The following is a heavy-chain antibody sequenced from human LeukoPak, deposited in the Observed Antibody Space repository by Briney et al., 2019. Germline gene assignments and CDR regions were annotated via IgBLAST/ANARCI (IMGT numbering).Heavy chain of an antibody. J-gene: IGHJ4*02. CDR1: GGSISSGSYY. D-gene: IGHD1-7*01. CDR2: IYTSGST. V-gene: IGHV4-61*02. CDR3: ARDVTGTTIGY. Sequence: SETLSLTCTVSGGSISSGSYYWSWNRQPAGKGLEWIGRIYTSGSTNYNPSLKSRVTISVDTSKNQFSLNLRSVTAADTALYYCARDVTGTTIGYWGQGTLVTVSS.